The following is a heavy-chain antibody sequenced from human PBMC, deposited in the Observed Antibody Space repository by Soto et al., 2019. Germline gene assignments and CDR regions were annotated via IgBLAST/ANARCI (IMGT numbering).Heavy chain of an antibody. V-gene: IGHV2-5*02. J-gene: IGHJ4*02. CDR2: IYWDDDK. D-gene: IGHD3-10*01. CDR3: AHHLWFGELIPFDN. CDR1: GFSLSTSGVG. Sequence: QITLKESGPTLVKPTQTLTLTCTFSGFSLSTSGVGVGWIRQPPGKALEWLALIYWDDDKRYSPSLKSRLTNTKDTSKNQVVLIMTNMDPVDTATYYCAHHLWFGELIPFDNWGQGTLVTVSS.